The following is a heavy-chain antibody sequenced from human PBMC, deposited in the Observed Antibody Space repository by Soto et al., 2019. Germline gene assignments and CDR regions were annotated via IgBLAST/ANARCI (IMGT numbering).Heavy chain of an antibody. CDR3: ASWRSYSGSYCFAY. CDR1: GGTFNTYT. CDR2: VIHMYDSV. D-gene: IGHD1-26*01. Sequence: QVQLVQSGAEVKKPGSSVKVSCEASGGTFNTYTINWVRQAPGRGLEWMGQVIHMYDSVNYAESFQGRVTITADKSTNIAYMELSSLRSEDTALYFCASWRSYSGSYCFAYWGQGTLVIVSS. J-gene: IGHJ4*02. V-gene: IGHV1-69*06.